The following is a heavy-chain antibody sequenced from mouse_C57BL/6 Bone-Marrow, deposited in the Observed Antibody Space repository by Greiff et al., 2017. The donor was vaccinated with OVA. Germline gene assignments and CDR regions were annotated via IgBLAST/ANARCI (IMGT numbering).Heavy chain of an antibody. CDR3: ASALYDGYYAFAY. CDR1: GFTFSSYG. Sequence: EVKLVESGGDLVKPGGSLKLSCAASGFTFSSYGMSWVRQTPDKRLEWVATISSGGSYTYYPDSVKGRITISRDNAKNTLYLQMSSLKSEDTAMYYCASALYDGYYAFAYWGQGTLGTVSA. V-gene: IGHV5-6*01. J-gene: IGHJ3*01. D-gene: IGHD2-3*01. CDR2: ISSGGSYT.